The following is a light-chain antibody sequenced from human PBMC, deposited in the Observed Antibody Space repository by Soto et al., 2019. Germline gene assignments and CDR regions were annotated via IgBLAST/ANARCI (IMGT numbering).Light chain of an antibody. J-gene: IGKJ1*01. CDR1: QGVGIH. CDR3: QQYNDWPRT. V-gene: IGKV3-15*01. Sequence: VMTQSPAIVSVSPGERATLSCRASQGVGIHVAWYQQKPGQAPRLLIYGASTRATGSPDRFSASGSATEFTLTISSLQSEDFAVYYCQQYNDWPRTFGQGNKVDIK. CDR2: GAS.